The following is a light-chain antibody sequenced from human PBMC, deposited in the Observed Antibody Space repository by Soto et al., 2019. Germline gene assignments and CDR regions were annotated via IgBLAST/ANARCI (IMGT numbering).Light chain of an antibody. Sequence: EIVMTQSPATLSVSLGERATLSCRANQSVGSDLAWYQQKPGQAPRLLIYGASTRAAGIPARFSGSGSGTDFTLTISNLHSEDFAVYYCQQYNNWPPWTFGQGTKVEIK. V-gene: IGKV3-15*01. CDR2: GAS. CDR1: QSVGSD. CDR3: QQYNNWPPWT. J-gene: IGKJ1*01.